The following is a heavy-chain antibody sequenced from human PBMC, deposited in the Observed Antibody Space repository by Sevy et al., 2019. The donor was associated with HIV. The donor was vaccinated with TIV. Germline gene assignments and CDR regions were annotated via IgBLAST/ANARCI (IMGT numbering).Heavy chain of an antibody. J-gene: IGHJ6*02. D-gene: IGHD2-2*01. CDR1: ADSISNYY. CDR2: FYYSGST. V-gene: IGHV4-59*01. Sequence: SDTLSLTCTVSADSISNYYWSWIRQPPGKGLEWIGYFYYSGSTNYNPSLKSRVTISVDTSKNQISLKLSSVTAADTAVYYCARTSAYYYYGVDVWGQGTTVTVSS. CDR3: ARTSAYYYYGVDV.